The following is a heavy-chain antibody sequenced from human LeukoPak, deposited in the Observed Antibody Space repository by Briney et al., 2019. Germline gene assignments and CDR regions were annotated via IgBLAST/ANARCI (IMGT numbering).Heavy chain of an antibody. CDR1: GYTFTSYY. D-gene: IGHD3-10*01. CDR3: ALSRLGEPGGMDV. V-gene: IGHV1-46*01. J-gene: IGHJ6*02. CDR2: INPSGGST. Sequence: GSVTVSCKASGYTFTSYYMHWVRQAPGQGLEWMGIINPSGGSTNYAQKFQGRVTMTRDTSTNTVHMELSSLRSDGTAVYYCALSRLGEPGGMDVWGQGTTVTVSS.